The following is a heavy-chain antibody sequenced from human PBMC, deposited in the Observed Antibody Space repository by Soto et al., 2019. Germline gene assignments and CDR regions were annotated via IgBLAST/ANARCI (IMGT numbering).Heavy chain of an antibody. Sequence: ASVKVSCKASGYTFTSYDINWVRQATGQGLEWMGWMNPNSGNTGYAQKFQGRVTMTRNTSISTAYMELSSLRSEGTAVYYCARGPGGVVIMDVWGKGTTVTVSS. J-gene: IGHJ6*04. CDR2: MNPNSGNT. D-gene: IGHD3-3*01. CDR3: ARGPGGVVIMDV. V-gene: IGHV1-8*01. CDR1: GYTFTSYD.